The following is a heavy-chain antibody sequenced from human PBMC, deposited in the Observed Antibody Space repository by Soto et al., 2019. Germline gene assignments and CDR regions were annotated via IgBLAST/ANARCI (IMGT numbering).Heavy chain of an antibody. CDR1: GFTLSSYW. CDR2: IKQDGSER. D-gene: IGHD4-17*01. V-gene: IGHV3-7*01. J-gene: IGHJ4*02. Sequence: GGSLRLSCAASGFTLSSYWMSWVRQAPGKGLEWVANIKQDGSERYYVDSVKGRFTISRDNSKNTLYLQMNSLRAEDTAVYYCARDPGFPSGDYVYFDYWGQRTLVTVSS. CDR3: ARDPGFPSGDYVYFDY.